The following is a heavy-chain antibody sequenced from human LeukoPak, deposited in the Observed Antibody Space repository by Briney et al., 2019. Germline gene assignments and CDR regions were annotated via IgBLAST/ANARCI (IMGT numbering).Heavy chain of an antibody. J-gene: IGHJ4*02. V-gene: IGHV1-46*01. CDR1: GYTFTSYY. Sequence: ASVKVSCKTSGYTFTSYYMHWVRQAPGQGLEWMGIINPSGGSTSYAQKFQGRVTMTRDTSTSTVYMELSGLRSEDTAVYYCARDFPNYYDSSGYFSLPRYYFDYWGQGTLVTVSS. CDR3: ARDFPNYYDSSGYFSLPRYYFDY. D-gene: IGHD3-22*01. CDR2: INPSGGST.